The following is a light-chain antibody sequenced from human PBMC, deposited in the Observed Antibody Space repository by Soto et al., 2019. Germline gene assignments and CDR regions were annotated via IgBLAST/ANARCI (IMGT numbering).Light chain of an antibody. CDR2: DAS. Sequence: EIVLTQSPATLSLSPGERATLSCRASQIVSSYLAWYQQKPGQAPRLLIYDASNRATGIPARFSGSGSGTEFTLTISSLQSEDFAVYYCQQYNNWPLTWTFGQGTKVDIK. CDR1: QIVSSY. CDR3: QQYNNWPLTWT. J-gene: IGKJ1*01. V-gene: IGKV3-11*01.